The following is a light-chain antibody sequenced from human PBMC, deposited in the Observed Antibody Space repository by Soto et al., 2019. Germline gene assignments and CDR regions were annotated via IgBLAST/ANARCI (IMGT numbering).Light chain of an antibody. CDR3: CSYAGSSTYV. CDR2: DVS. CDR1: SSDFSDYNY. V-gene: IGLV2-11*01. J-gene: IGLJ1*01. Sequence: QSALTQPRSVSGTPGQSVTISCTGTSSDFSDYNYVSWYQQHTGKVPKLMMYDVSKRPSGVPDRFSGSKSGNTASLTISGLQAEDEADYYCCSYAGSSTYVFGTGTKLTVL.